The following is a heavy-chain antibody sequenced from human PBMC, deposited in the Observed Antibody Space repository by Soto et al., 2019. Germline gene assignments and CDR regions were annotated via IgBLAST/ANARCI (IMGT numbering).Heavy chain of an antibody. J-gene: IGHJ3*02. D-gene: IGHD1-26*01. CDR2: ISGGGDNT. CDR3: AKVYYSGTFPGAFDI. Sequence: PGGSLRLSCAVSGFTFRNHAVHWVRQAPGKGLQWVSGISGGGDNTFYADSVKGRFTISRDNSMSTLYLHMNSLRAEDTAVYYCAKVYYSGTFPGAFDIWGQGTMVTVS. V-gene: IGHV3-23*01. CDR1: GFTFRNHA.